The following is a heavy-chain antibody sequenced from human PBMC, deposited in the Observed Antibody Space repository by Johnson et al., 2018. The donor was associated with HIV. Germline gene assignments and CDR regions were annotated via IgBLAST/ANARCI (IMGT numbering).Heavy chain of an antibody. D-gene: IGHD2-15*01. Sequence: VQLVESGGGLVKPGGSLRLSCAASGFTFSTYWMSWVRQAPGKGLEWVSAIGTAGDTYYPGSVKGRFTISRENAKNTLYLQMNSLRAEDTAVFYCARDRKWVGARSGDAFDIWGQGTMVTVSS. CDR2: IGTAGDT. CDR1: GFTFSTYW. CDR3: ARDRKWVGARSGDAFDI. V-gene: IGHV3-13*01. J-gene: IGHJ3*02.